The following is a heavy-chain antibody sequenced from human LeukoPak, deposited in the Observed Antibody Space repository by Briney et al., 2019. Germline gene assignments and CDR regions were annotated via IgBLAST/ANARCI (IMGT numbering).Heavy chain of an antibody. V-gene: IGHV4-4*08. CDR2: IHRSGSP. J-gene: IGHJ4*02. Sequence: SETLSLTCTVSLDSTTSNFWSWVRQPPGKGLEWIGEIHRSGSPNYNPSLQSRVTISVDTSKNQFSLKLSSVTAADTAVYYCARGQRGYNFGYAFDYWGQGSLVTVSS. CDR1: LDSTTSNF. CDR3: ARGQRGYNFGYAFDY. D-gene: IGHD5-18*01.